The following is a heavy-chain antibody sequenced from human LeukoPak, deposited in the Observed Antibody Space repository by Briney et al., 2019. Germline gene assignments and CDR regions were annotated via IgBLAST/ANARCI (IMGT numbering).Heavy chain of an antibody. Sequence: GGSLRLSCAVSGFTFSDYGMHWVRQAPGKGLEWVAVIWYDGTNKYYADAVKGRFTISRDNAKNTLYLQMNSLRAEDTAVYYCAREVDTAMVNWGQGTLVTVSS. D-gene: IGHD5-18*01. CDR1: GFTFSDYG. CDR3: AREVDTAMVN. CDR2: IWYDGTNK. J-gene: IGHJ4*02. V-gene: IGHV3-33*01.